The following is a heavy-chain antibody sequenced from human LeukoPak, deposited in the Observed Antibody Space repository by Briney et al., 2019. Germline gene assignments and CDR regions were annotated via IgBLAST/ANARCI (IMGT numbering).Heavy chain of an antibody. V-gene: IGHV3-74*01. CDR3: VSFYETY. J-gene: IGHJ4*02. CDR1: GNFW. Sequence: GGSLRLSCAASGNFWMHWVRQAPGKGLVWVSHINSDGSWTSYADSVKGRFTISKDNAKNTVYLQMSSLRAEDTAVYYCVSFYETYWGRGTLVTVSS. CDR2: INSDGSWT. D-gene: IGHD2/OR15-2a*01.